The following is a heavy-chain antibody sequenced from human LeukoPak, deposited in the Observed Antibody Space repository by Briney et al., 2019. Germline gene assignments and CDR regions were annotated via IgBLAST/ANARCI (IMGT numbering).Heavy chain of an antibody. CDR3: ARDWSYGDRRDVFDI. Sequence: ASVKVSCTASGYTFTSYGISWVRQAPGQGLEWMGWISASNGGTNYAPKFQGRVTMTTDTSTSTVYMELRSLRSDDTAVYYCARDWSYGDRRDVFDIWGQGTMVTVSS. D-gene: IGHD4-17*01. CDR1: GYTFTSYG. J-gene: IGHJ3*02. CDR2: ISASNGGT. V-gene: IGHV1-18*01.